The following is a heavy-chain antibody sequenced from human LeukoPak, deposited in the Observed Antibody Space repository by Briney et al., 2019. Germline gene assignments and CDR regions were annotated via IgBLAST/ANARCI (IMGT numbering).Heavy chain of an antibody. CDR1: GFTFSNYS. V-gene: IGHV3-48*01. Sequence: GGSLRLSCAASGFTFSNYSMNWVRQAPGKGLEWVSYISSRSRTIYYADSVKGRFTISRDNAKNSLYLQMNSLRAEDTAVYYCARAQTYGDSRLLLDFWGQGTLVTVSS. J-gene: IGHJ4*02. CDR2: ISSRSRTI. CDR3: ARAQTYGDSRLLLDF. D-gene: IGHD4-17*01.